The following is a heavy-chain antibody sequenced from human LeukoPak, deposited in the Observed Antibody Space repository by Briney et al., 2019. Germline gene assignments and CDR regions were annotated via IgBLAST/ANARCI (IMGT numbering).Heavy chain of an antibody. CDR1: GYTFTSYG. V-gene: IGHV1-18*01. D-gene: IGHD3-22*01. Sequence: ASVNVSCKASGYTFTSYGNSWVRQAPGQGLEWMGRISAYNGNTNYAQKLQGRVTMTTDTSTSTAYMELRSLRSDDTAVYYCARDGSSGQSGYFQHWGQGTLVTVSS. CDR2: ISAYNGNT. J-gene: IGHJ1*01. CDR3: ARDGSSGQSGYFQH.